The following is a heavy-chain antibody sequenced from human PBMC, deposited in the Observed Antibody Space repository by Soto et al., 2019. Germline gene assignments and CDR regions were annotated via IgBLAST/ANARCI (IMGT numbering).Heavy chain of an antibody. D-gene: IGHD4-4*01. J-gene: IGHJ2*01. Sequence: VQLSESGGGQAQPGGSLRLSCAASGVTFSSYAMSWVRQAPGRGLEWVATVSGAGDYTYYADSVKGRFAISRDNSTPPAYLQMNSLRADDTAVYYCARKSTVNPNLPSWYFDLWGRGSLVTVSS. CDR1: GVTFSSYA. V-gene: IGHV3-23*01. CDR2: VSGAGDYT. CDR3: ARKSTVNPNLPSWYFDL.